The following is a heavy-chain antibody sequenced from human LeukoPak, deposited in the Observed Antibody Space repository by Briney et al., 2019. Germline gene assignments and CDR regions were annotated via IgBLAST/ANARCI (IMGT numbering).Heavy chain of an antibody. D-gene: IGHD3-9*01. Sequence: SETLSLTCTVSGGSISSSSYYWGWIRQPPGKGLEWIGSIYYSGSTYYNPSLKSRVTISVDTSKNQFSLKLSSVTAADTAVYYCARDVVDILTGYYYFDYWGQGTLVTVSS. J-gene: IGHJ4*02. CDR2: IYYSGST. CDR1: GGSISSSSYY. V-gene: IGHV4-39*07. CDR3: ARDVVDILTGYYYFDY.